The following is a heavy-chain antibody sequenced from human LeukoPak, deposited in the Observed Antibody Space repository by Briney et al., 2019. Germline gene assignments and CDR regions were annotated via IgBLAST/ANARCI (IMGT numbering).Heavy chain of an antibody. J-gene: IGHJ4*02. D-gene: IGHD3-9*01. CDR3: ARDRVHDILTRAYYFDY. CDR1: GFTFSSYG. CDR2: IWYDGSNK. V-gene: IGHV3-33*01. Sequence: GGSLRLSCAASGFTFSSYGMHWVRQAPGKGLEWVAVIWYDGSNKYYADSVKGRFTISRDNSKNTLYLQMNSLRAEDTAVYYCARDRVHDILTRAYYFDYWGQGTLVTVSS.